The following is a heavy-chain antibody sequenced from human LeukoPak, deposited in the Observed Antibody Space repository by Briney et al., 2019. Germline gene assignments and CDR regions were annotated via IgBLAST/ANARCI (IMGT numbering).Heavy chain of an antibody. CDR2: ISGSGGST. CDR3: AKDLMGRYQLLYYYYYMDV. Sequence: GGSLRLSCAASGFTFSSYAMSWVRQAPGKGLEWVSAISGSGGSTYYADSVKGRFTISRDNSKNTLYLQMNSLRAEDTAVYYCAKDLMGRYQLLYYYYYMDVWGKGTTVTVSS. J-gene: IGHJ6*03. D-gene: IGHD2-2*01. V-gene: IGHV3-23*01. CDR1: GFTFSSYA.